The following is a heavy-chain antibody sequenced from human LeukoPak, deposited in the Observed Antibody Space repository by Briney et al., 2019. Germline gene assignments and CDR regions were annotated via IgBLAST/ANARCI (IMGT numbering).Heavy chain of an antibody. CDR3: AREVGSSWYFGYYYYMDV. J-gene: IGHJ6*03. CDR2: IYYSGST. CDR1: GGSISSSSYY. D-gene: IGHD6-13*01. V-gene: IGHV4-39*07. Sequence: SETLSLTCTVSGGSISSSSYYWGWIRQPPGKGLEWIGSIYYSGSTYYNPSLKSRVTISVDTSKNQFSLKLSSVTAADTAVYYCAREVGSSWYFGYYYYMDVWGKGTTVTISS.